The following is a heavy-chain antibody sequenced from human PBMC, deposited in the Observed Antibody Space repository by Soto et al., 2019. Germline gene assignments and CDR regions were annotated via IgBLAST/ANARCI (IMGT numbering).Heavy chain of an antibody. J-gene: IGHJ6*02. V-gene: IGHV1-18*01. Sequence: ASVKVSCKASGYTFTSYGISWVRQAPGQGLEWMGWISAYNGNTNYAQKLQGRVTMTTDTSTSTAYMELRSLRSDDTAVYYCARDQEDIVANGYYYYYGMDVWGQGTTVTVSS. D-gene: IGHD5-12*01. CDR3: ARDQEDIVANGYYYYYGMDV. CDR1: GYTFTSYG. CDR2: ISAYNGNT.